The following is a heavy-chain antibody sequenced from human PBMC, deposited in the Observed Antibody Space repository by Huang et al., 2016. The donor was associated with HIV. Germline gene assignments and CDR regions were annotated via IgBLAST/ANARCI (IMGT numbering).Heavy chain of an antibody. Sequence: EVQLVQSGAEVKRPGESLKISCKGSRYNFTGYWIGWVRQMPGKGLEWMGSIYFDDSDARYSPSLRVQVTISADTSLYSSYLQWTSLRASDTAIFYCARRRRGGFDIWGQGTLVTVSS. CDR2: IYFDDSDA. J-gene: IGHJ3*02. D-gene: IGHD2-15*01. V-gene: IGHV5-51*03. CDR1: RYNFTGYW. CDR3: ARRRRGGFDI.